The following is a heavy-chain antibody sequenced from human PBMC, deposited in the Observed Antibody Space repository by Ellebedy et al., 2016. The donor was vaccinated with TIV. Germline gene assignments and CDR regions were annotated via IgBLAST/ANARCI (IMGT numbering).Heavy chain of an antibody. CDR1: GFTFDDYA. V-gene: IGHV3-74*01. CDR2: INGDGSST. Sequence: GESLKISCAASGFTFDDYAMHWVRQAPGKGLVWVSRINGDGSSTNYADSVKGRFTISRDNAKNTLYLQMNSLRAEDTAVYYCARVFDAFDIWGQGTMVTVSS. J-gene: IGHJ3*02. CDR3: ARVFDAFDI.